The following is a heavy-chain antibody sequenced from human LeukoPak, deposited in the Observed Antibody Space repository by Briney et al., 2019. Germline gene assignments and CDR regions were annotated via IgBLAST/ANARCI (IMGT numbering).Heavy chain of an antibody. J-gene: IGHJ4*02. Sequence: GGSLRLSCEVSGFTVSSNYMTWVRQAPGKGLEWVSIIYSGGSTYYPDSGKDRSAISNDNTKNTRYLQMNSLRAEDKAVFYCERDLTGDAYFDYWGQGTLVTVSS. CDR2: IYSGGST. CDR3: ERDLTGDAYFDY. D-gene: IGHD7-27*01. V-gene: IGHV3-66*01. CDR1: GFTVSSNY.